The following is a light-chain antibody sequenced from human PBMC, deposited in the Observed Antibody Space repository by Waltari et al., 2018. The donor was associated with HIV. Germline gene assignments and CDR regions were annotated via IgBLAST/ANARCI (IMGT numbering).Light chain of an antibody. Sequence: QSVLTQPPSVSGAPGQRVTIACTGGSSNIGAGYDVHWYRKFPGTAPKLLIYDTKKRPSGVPDRFSGSKSGTSASLAITGLQAEDEADYYCQSFDSSLSVVIFGGGTKLTVL. CDR3: QSFDSSLSVVI. CDR2: DTK. CDR1: SSNIGAGYD. J-gene: IGLJ2*01. V-gene: IGLV1-40*01.